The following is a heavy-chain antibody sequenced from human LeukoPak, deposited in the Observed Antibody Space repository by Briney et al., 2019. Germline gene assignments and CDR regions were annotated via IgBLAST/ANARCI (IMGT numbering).Heavy chain of an antibody. V-gene: IGHV4-30-2*01. D-gene: IGHD6-19*01. Sequence: PSQTLSLTCTVSGGSISSGGYFWSWIRQPPGKGLEWIGYIYRSGTTYYNPSLKSRVTISVDRSKNQFSLKLSSVTAADTAVYYCARIGKQWLVLFDYWGQGTLVTVSS. J-gene: IGHJ4*02. CDR2: IYRSGTT. CDR3: ARIGKQWLVLFDY. CDR1: GGSISSGGYF.